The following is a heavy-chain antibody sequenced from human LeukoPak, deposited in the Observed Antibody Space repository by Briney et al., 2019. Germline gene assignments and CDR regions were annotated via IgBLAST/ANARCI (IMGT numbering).Heavy chain of an antibody. Sequence: ASVKVSCKASGGTLRSNAISWVQQPPGQGPEWMGRIIPILGTAEYAEKSQGRLTITADKSTSTVYMELSSLKSEDTALYYCARGKGFVGHFDFWGQGTLVTVS. CDR1: GGTLRSNA. D-gene: IGHD3-3*01. CDR2: IIPILGTA. J-gene: IGHJ4*02. V-gene: IGHV1-69*04. CDR3: ARGKGFVGHFDF.